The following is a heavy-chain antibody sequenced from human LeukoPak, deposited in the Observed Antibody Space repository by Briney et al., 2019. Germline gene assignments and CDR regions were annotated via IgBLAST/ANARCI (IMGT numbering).Heavy chain of an antibody. V-gene: IGHV1-18*01. D-gene: IGHD6-6*01. CDR2: ISAYNGNK. J-gene: IGHJ3*02. Sequence: GAVNVSCKASGCTFTSYVISGVRQAPGQGREWMGWISAYNGNKNYEQKLQGRVTMTTAPSPRPPYQQLRRLRSENTAVYYCARGRESRIAARVGDDAFDIWGQGTMVTVSS. CDR3: ARGRESRIAARVGDDAFDI. CDR1: GCTFTSYV.